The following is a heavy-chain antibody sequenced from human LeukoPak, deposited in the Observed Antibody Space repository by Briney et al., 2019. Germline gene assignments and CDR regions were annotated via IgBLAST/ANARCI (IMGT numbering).Heavy chain of an antibody. CDR2: IFSDGRT. D-gene: IGHD1-14*01. Sequence: GGSLRLSCGASGFIVSSNYMSWVRQAPGKGLEWVSVIFSDGRTYYADSVKGRFTISRDYSKNTLYLQMNSLRAEDTAVYYCARDDTTWYYFDYWGQGTLVTVSS. J-gene: IGHJ4*02. CDR3: ARDDTTWYYFDY. CDR1: GFIVSSNY. V-gene: IGHV3-66*01.